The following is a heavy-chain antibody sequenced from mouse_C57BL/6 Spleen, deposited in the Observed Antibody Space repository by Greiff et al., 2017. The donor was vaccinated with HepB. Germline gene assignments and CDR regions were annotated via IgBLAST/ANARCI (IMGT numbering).Heavy chain of an antibody. CDR2: ISNLAYSI. J-gene: IGHJ4*01. D-gene: IGHD4-1*01. CDR1: GFTFSDYG. Sequence: DVMLVESGGGLVQPGGSLKLSCAASGFTFSDYGMAWVRQAPRKGPEWVAFISNLAYSIYYADTVTGRCTISRENAKNTLYLEMSSLRSEDTAMYYCARETGTDAMDYWGQGTSVTVSS. V-gene: IGHV5-15*01. CDR3: ARETGTDAMDY.